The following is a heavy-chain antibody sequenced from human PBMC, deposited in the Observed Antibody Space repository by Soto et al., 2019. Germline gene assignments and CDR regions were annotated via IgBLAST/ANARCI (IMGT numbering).Heavy chain of an antibody. J-gene: IGHJ3*02. D-gene: IGHD3-10*01. CDR3: ARGTEHGWFGERVDVFDI. V-gene: IGHV1-69*13. CDR1: GGTFSSYA. CDR2: IIPIFGTA. Sequence: SSVKASCKASGGTFSSYAISWVRQAPGQGLEWMGGIIPIFGTANYAQKFQGRVTITADESTSTAYMELRSLRSDHTAVYYCARGTEHGWFGERVDVFDIWGQGSMVTVSS.